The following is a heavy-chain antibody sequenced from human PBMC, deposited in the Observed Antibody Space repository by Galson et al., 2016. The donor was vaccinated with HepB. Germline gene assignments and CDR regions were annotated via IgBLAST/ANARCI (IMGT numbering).Heavy chain of an antibody. D-gene: IGHD1/OR15-1a*01. CDR2: ISDGGGST. Sequence: SLRLSCAASGFTFSNYAMSWVRQAPGKGLEWVSDISDGGGSTYFADSVRGRFTISRDNSKNTLYLQMNSLRVDDTAVYYCAKGTTLQVHFGYFDHWGQGTLVTVSS. CDR3: AKGTTLQVHFGYFDH. CDR1: GFTFSNYA. J-gene: IGHJ4*02. V-gene: IGHV3-23*01.